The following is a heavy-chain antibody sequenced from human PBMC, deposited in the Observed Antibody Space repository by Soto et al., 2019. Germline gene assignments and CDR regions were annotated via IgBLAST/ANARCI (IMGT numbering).Heavy chain of an antibody. CDR2: IWYDGSSK. D-gene: IGHD5-18*01. Sequence: QVQLVESGGGVVQPGRSLRLSCAASGFTFSRYGMHWVRQAPGKGLEWVAIIWYDGSSKYYADSVKGRFTISRDNSKNTLYLQMNSLRGEDTAVYYCARVGPDTALVPYYYGVDVWGHGTTVTVSS. CDR1: GFTFSRYG. J-gene: IGHJ6*02. V-gene: IGHV3-33*01. CDR3: ARVGPDTALVPYYYGVDV.